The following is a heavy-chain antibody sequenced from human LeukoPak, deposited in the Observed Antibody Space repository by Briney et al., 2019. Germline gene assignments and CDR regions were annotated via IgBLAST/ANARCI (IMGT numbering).Heavy chain of an antibody. D-gene: IGHD2-2*01. V-gene: IGHV3-30-3*01. Sequence: PGRSLRLSCAASGFTFSSYAMHWVRQAPGKGLEWVAVISYDGSNKYYADSVKGRFTISRDNSKNTLYLQMNSLRAEDTAVYYCARDVDLGYCSSTSCPVGYWGQGTLVTVSS. CDR1: GFTFSSYA. J-gene: IGHJ4*02. CDR2: ISYDGSNK. CDR3: ARDVDLGYCSSTSCPVGY.